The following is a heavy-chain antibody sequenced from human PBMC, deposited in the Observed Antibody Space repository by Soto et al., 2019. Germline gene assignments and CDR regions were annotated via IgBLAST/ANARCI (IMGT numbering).Heavy chain of an antibody. J-gene: IGHJ6*02. V-gene: IGHV4-59*12. Sequence: SETLSLTCTVSGGSISSYYWSWIRQPPGKGLEWIGYIYHSGSTYYNPSLKSRVTISVDRSKNQFSLKLSSVTAADTAVYYCARRRGFPYYSGMDVWGQGTTVTVSS. CDR1: GGSISSYY. CDR3: ARRRGFPYYSGMDV. D-gene: IGHD5-12*01. CDR2: IYHSGST.